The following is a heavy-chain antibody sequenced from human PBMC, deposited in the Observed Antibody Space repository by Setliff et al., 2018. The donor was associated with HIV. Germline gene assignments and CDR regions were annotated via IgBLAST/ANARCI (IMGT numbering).Heavy chain of an antibody. J-gene: IGHJ6*03. CDR3: TRDLWGDDYYYNNMDV. V-gene: IGHV4-61*02. CDR2: IYTRGNT. D-gene: IGHD2-21*02. Sequence: SETLSLTCSVSGGSISSGSYYWSWIRQAAGKGLEWIGRIYTRGNTNYNPSLRSRVTMSVDTSKNQFSLKVTSVTAADTAVYYCTRDLWGDDYYYNNMDVWGKGTTVTVSS. CDR1: GGSISSGSYY.